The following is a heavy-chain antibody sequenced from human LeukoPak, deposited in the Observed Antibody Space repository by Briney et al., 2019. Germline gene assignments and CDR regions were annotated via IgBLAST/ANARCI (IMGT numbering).Heavy chain of an antibody. V-gene: IGHV4-34*01. CDR2: INHSGST. D-gene: IGHD6-19*01. Sequence: SETLSLTCAVYGGSFSGYYWSWIRQPPGKGLEWIGEINHSGSTNYNPSLKSRVTISVDTSKNQFSLKLSSVTAADTAVYYCARKSDSSGWSRGYYYGMGVWGKGTTVTVSS. CDR1: GGSFSGYY. J-gene: IGHJ6*04. CDR3: ARKSDSSGWSRGYYYGMGV.